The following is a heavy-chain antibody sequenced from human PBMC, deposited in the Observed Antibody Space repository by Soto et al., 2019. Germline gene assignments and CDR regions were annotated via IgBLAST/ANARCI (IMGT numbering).Heavy chain of an antibody. J-gene: IGHJ6*02. Sequence: GGSLRLSCAASGFTFSSYSMNWVRQAPGKGLEWVSSISSSSSYIYYADSVKGRFTISRDNAKNSLYLQMNSLRAEDTAVYYCARDRVDIVVVPAAIYYYYYGMDVWGQGTTVTVSS. V-gene: IGHV3-21*01. CDR3: ARDRVDIVVVPAAIYYYYYGMDV. D-gene: IGHD2-2*01. CDR2: ISSSSSYI. CDR1: GFTFSSYS.